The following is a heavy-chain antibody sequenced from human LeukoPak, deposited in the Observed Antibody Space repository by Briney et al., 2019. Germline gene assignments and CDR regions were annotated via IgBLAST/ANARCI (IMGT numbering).Heavy chain of an antibody. Sequence: PGGSLRLSCAASGFTFSSYGTHWVRQAPGKGLEWVAFIRYDGSNKYYADSVKGRCTISRDNSKNTLYLQMNSLRAEDTAVYYCATYSSSSGWFDPWGQGTLVTVSS. CDR1: GFTFSSYG. CDR3: ATYSSSSGWFDP. V-gene: IGHV3-30*02. J-gene: IGHJ5*02. D-gene: IGHD6-6*01. CDR2: IRYDGSNK.